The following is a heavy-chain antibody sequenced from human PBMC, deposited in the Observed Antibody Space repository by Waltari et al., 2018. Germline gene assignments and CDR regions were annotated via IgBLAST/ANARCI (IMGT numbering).Heavy chain of an antibody. V-gene: IGHV3-30*02. J-gene: IGHJ6*03. CDR3: AKDYGDCAYYYYYMDV. Sequence: QVQLVESGGGVVQPGGSLRRACAGAGFTFSSYGMHWVRQAPGKGLEWVAFIRHDVSNKYYADSVKGRFTISRDNSKNKLYLQMNSLRAEDTAVYYWAKDYGDCAYYYYYMDVWGKGTTVTVSS. D-gene: IGHD2-21*01. CDR1: GFTFSSYG. CDR2: IRHDVSNK.